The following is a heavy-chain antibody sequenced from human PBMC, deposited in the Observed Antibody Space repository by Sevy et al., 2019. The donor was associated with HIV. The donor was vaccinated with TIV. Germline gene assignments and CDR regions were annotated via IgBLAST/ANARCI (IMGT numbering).Heavy chain of an antibody. CDR1: GFAFSSYW. D-gene: IGHD3-22*01. Sequence: GGSLRLSCAASGFAFSSYWMHWVRQAPGKGLVWVSRINSDGSSTSYADSVKGRFTISRDNAKNTLYLQMNSLRAEDTAVYYCARGIKYYYDSSGYFDAFDIWGHGTMVTVSS. CDR3: ARGIKYYYDSSGYFDAFDI. V-gene: IGHV3-74*01. J-gene: IGHJ3*02. CDR2: INSDGSST.